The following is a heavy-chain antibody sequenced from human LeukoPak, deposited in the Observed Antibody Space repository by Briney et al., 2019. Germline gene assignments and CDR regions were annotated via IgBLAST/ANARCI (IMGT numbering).Heavy chain of an antibody. Sequence: ASVTVSSKASGYTFTINYMHWVRQAPGQGLGWMGLINPSGASTNYAQKFQGRVTITTDTSTSTAYMELRSLRSDDTAVYYCARDLSSVTMVRGVMPYYYYYGMDVWGQGTTVTVSS. CDR2: INPSGAST. CDR3: ARDLSSVTMVRGVMPYYYYYGMDV. D-gene: IGHD3-10*01. J-gene: IGHJ6*02. V-gene: IGHV1-46*01. CDR1: GYTFTINY.